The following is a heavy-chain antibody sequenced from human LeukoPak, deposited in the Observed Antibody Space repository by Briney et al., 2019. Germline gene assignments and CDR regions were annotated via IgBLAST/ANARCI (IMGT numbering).Heavy chain of an antibody. CDR1: GGSISSSSYY. CDR3: ASRGLELRSWFDP. CDR2: IYYSGST. D-gene: IGHD1-7*01. J-gene: IGHJ5*02. V-gene: IGHV4-39*01. Sequence: SETLSLTCTVSGGSISSSSYYWGWIRQPPGKGLDWIGSIYYSGSTYYNPSLKSRVTISVDTSKNQFSLKLSSVTAADTAVYYCASRGLELRSWFDPWGQGTLVTVSS.